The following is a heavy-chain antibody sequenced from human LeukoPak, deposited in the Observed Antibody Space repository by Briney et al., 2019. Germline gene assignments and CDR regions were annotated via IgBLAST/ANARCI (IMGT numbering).Heavy chain of an antibody. J-gene: IGHJ4*02. CDR1: GFTFSSYA. CDR3: AKDVPANYYDPTGYYFDS. Sequence: GGALRLSCASSGFTFSSYAMNWVRQAPGEGLEGVASVSTGCHYTFYSVSVKGRFSVSRENSRTTMDFHMSSVWAEDTAIYFCAKDVPANYYDPTGYYFDSWGQGNLVTVSS. D-gene: IGHD3-22*01. V-gene: IGHV3-23*01. CDR2: VSTGCHYT.